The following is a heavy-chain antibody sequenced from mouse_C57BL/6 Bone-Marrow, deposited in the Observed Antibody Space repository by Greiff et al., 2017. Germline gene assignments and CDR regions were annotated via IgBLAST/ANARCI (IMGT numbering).Heavy chain of an antibody. CDR3: ARIITTGVAPGDV. CDR1: GYTFTSYW. V-gene: IGHV1-55*01. CDR2: IYPGSGST. J-gene: IGHJ1*03. D-gene: IGHD1-1*01. Sequence: QVQLQQPGAELVQPGASVKMSCKASGYTFTSYWITWVKQRPGQGLEWIGDIYPGSGSTNYNEKFKSKATLTVDTSSSTAYMQLSNLTSEDSAVYYWARIITTGVAPGDVWGTGTTVTVSS.